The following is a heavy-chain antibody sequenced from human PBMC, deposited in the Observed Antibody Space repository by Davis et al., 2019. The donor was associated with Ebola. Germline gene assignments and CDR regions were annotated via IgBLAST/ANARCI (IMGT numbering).Heavy chain of an antibody. Sequence: GESLKISCAASGFNFSNYAMSWVRQAPGKGLEWVSSISSSSSYIYYADSVKGRFTISRDNAKNSLYLQMNSLRAEDTAVYYCARSSIAARPGYYYGMDVWGQGTTVTVSS. CDR3: ARSSIAARPGYYYGMDV. J-gene: IGHJ6*02. CDR1: GFNFSNYA. D-gene: IGHD6-6*01. V-gene: IGHV3-21*01. CDR2: ISSSSSYI.